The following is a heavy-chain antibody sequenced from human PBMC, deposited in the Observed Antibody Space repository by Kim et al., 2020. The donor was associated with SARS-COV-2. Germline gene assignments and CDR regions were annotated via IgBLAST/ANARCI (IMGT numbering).Heavy chain of an antibody. CDR1: GGTFSSYA. CDR2: IIPIFGTA. J-gene: IGHJ3*02. CDR3: ARCVVVTAMPHAFDI. V-gene: IGHV1-69*06. Sequence: SVKVSCKASGGTFSSYAISWVRQAPGQGLEWMGGIIPIFGTANYAQKFQGRVTITSDKSTSTAYMELSSLRSEDTAVYYCARCVVVTAMPHAFDIWGQGTMVTVSS. D-gene: IGHD2-21*02.